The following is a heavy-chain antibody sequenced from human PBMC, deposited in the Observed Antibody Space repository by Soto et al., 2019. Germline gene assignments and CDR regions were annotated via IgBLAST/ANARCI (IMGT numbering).Heavy chain of an antibody. CDR3: ARHRNCGGDCYSDFDY. V-gene: IGHV4-39*01. CDR1: GGSISSSSYY. CDR2: IYYSGST. Sequence: SETLSLTCTVSGGSISSSSYYWGWIRQPPGKGLEWIGSIYYSGSTYYNPSLKSRVTISVDTSKNQFSLKLSSVTAADTAVYYCARHRNCGGDCYSDFDYWGQGTLVTVSS. J-gene: IGHJ4*02. D-gene: IGHD2-21*02.